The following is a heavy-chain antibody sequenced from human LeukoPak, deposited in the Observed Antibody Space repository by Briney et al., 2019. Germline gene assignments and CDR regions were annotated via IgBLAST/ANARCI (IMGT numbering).Heavy chain of an antibody. D-gene: IGHD3-22*01. V-gene: IGHV1-69*13. J-gene: IGHJ6*02. CDR2: IIPIFGTA. CDR1: GGTFSSYA. Sequence: ASVKVSCKASGGTFSSYAISWVRQAPGQGLEWMGGIIPIFGTANYAQKFQGRVTITADESTCTAYMELSRLRSDDTAVYYCARTTINYYDSSEVGMDVWGQGTTVTVSS. CDR3: ARTTINYYDSSEVGMDV.